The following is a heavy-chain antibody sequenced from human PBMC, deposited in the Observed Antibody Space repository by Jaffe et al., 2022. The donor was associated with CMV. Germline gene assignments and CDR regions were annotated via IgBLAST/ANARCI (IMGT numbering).Heavy chain of an antibody. V-gene: IGHV3-7*03. CDR1: GFAFSIYW. CDR2: MSQDGTGK. CDR3: ARRNSVLTSYTRTHGFDV. J-gene: IGHJ3*01. D-gene: IGHD2-8*02. Sequence: EVQLVESGGGLVQSGGSLRLSCGASGFAFSIYWMGWVRQAPGKGLEWVASMSQDGTGKYYVDSVRGRFSISRDNHMRSLYLQMDNLSAEDTAVYYCARRNSVLTSYTRTHGFDVWGQGTMVTVSS.